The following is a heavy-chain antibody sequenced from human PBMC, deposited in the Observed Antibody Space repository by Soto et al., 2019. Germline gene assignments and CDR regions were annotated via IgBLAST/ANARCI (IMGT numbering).Heavy chain of an antibody. CDR1: GYTFSRCG. D-gene: IGHD2-8*01. Sequence: QGQLVQSGPEAKKPGASVKVSCKASGYTFSRCGISWVRQAPGQGLEWMGWISGYNGATKYAQKVQGRVTMTIDTSTYTAYMELRSLTSDDTAIYYCAKNGQPPYYYYGMDVWGQGTTVTVSS. J-gene: IGHJ6*02. V-gene: IGHV1-18*01. CDR2: ISGYNGAT. CDR3: AKNGQPPYYYYGMDV.